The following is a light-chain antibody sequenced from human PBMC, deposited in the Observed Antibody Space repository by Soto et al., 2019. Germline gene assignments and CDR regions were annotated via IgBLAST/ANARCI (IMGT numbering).Light chain of an antibody. CDR2: KAS. J-gene: IGKJ1*01. CDR1: QSIVYSDGKAY. Sequence: DVVMTQSPLSLPVTLGQPASISCRSSQSIVYSDGKAYLSWFQQRPGQSPRRLMYKASNLDSGGADRFSRSGSGTDFTLQIDSVEAEDVGIYNCMQGTYWPPTFGRGTRVEIK. CDR3: MQGTYWPPT. V-gene: IGKV2-30*01.